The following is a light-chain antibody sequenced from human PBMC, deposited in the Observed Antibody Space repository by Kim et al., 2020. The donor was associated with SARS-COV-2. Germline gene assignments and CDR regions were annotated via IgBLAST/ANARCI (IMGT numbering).Light chain of an antibody. Sequence: DIQMTQSPATLSASLGDRVTITCRASQSISSWLAWYQQKPGKAPKVLILKASTLESGVPSRFSGSGSGADFTLTISSLQPDDFATYYSQQYNSYPYTFGQGTKLQI. CDR2: KAS. CDR1: QSISSW. V-gene: IGKV1-5*03. J-gene: IGKJ2*01. CDR3: QQYNSYPYT.